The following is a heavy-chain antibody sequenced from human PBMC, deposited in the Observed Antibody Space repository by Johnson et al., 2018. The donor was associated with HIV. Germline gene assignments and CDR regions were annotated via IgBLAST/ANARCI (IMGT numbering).Heavy chain of an antibody. CDR1: GFTFSSYA. D-gene: IGHD5-18*01. Sequence: QVQLVESGGGVVQPGRSLRLSCAASGFTFSSYAMHWVRQAPGKGLEWVAVISYDGSNKYSADSVTGRFTIPRDNSKNTLYLQMNSLRAEDTAVYYCAKPEDRGYRMETGAFDIWGQGTMVTVSS. CDR3: AKPEDRGYRMETGAFDI. CDR2: ISYDGSNK. J-gene: IGHJ3*02. V-gene: IGHV3-30-3*01.